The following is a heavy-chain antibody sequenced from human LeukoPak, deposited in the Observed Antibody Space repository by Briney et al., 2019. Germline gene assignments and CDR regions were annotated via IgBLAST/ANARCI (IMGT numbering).Heavy chain of an antibody. CDR2: ISAYNGNT. J-gene: IGHJ5*02. D-gene: IGHD3-9*01. CDR3: ARDRGNSLRYFDWFSL. CDR1: GYTFTSYG. V-gene: IGHV1-18*01. Sequence: ASVKVSCKASGYTFTSYGISWVRQAPGQGLEWMGWISAYNGNTNHAQKLQGRVTMTTDTSTSTAYMELRSLRSDDTAVYYCARDRGNSLRYFDWFSLWGQGTLVTVSS.